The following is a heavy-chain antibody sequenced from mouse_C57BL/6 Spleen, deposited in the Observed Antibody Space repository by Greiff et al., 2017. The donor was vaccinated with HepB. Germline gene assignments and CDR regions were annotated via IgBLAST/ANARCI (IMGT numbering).Heavy chain of an antibody. V-gene: IGHV1-69*01. Sequence: VQLQQPGAELVMPGASVKLSCKASGYTFTSYWMHWVKQRPGQGLEWIGEIDPSDSYTNYNQKFKGKSTLTVDKSSSTAYMQLSSLTSEDSAVYYCANGNYPDYWGQGTTLTVSS. CDR2: IDPSDSYT. CDR3: ANGNYPDY. J-gene: IGHJ2*01. D-gene: IGHD2-1*01. CDR1: GYTFTSYW.